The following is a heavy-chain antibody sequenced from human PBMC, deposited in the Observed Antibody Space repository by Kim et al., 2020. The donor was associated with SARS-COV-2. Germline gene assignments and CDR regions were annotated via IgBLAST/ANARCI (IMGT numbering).Heavy chain of an antibody. Sequence: GGSLRLSCAASGFTFSDYYMSWIRQAPGKGLEWVAYISSGGSTTYYADSVKGRFTISRDNAKNSLYLQMNSLRAEDTAAYYCDAARRGWAFDNWGQGTM. J-gene: IGHJ3*02. CDR3: DAARRGWAFDN. D-gene: IGHD6-6*01. CDR2: ISSGGSTT. V-gene: IGHV3-11*01. CDR1: GFTFSDYY.